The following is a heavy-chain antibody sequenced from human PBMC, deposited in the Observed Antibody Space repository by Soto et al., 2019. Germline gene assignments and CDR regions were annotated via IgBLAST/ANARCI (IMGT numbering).Heavy chain of an antibody. CDR1: GASISGFY. CDR2: IYATGTT. CDR3: VRDGTKTLRDWFDP. D-gene: IGHD1-1*01. J-gene: IGHJ5*02. V-gene: IGHV4-4*07. Sequence: AETLSLTCTVSGASISGFYWSWIRKSAGKGLEWIGRIYATGTTDYNPSLKSRVMMSVDTSKKQFSLKLRSVTAADTAVYYCVRDGTKTLRDWFDPWGQGISVTVS.